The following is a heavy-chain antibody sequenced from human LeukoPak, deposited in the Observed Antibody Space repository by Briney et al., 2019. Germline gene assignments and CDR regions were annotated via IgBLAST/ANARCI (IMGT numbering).Heavy chain of an antibody. CDR3: ARYSSTLFYFDC. Sequence: GGSLRLSCAASGFTFSSQWMSWVRQAPGQGLEWVANLKLDGSEKYYVDSVKGRFTISRDNAKNSLYLQMNSLRAEDTAVYYCARYSSTLFYFDCWGQGTLVTVSS. J-gene: IGHJ4*02. CDR1: GFTFSSQW. CDR2: LKLDGSEK. D-gene: IGHD6-13*01. V-gene: IGHV3-7*01.